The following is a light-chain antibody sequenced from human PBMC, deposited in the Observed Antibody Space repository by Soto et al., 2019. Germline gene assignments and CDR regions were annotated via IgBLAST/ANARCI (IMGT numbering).Light chain of an antibody. J-gene: IGKJ5*01. V-gene: IGKV1-39*01. CDR1: QSIDTF. Sequence: DIQMTQSPSSLSASGGDRFTISCRASQSIDTFLNWFQQKPGKAPKLLIYAASSLQSGVPSRFSGSGSGTEFTLTITSLQPEDFATYYCQQLFDSPITFGQGTRLEIK. CDR2: AAS. CDR3: QQLFDSPIT.